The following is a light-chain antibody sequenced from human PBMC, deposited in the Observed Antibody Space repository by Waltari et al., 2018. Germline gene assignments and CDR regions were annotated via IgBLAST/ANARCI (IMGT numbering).Light chain of an antibody. CDR2: DVN. J-gene: IGLJ3*02. CDR1: SSDVGAWNY. Sequence: QSALTQPRSVSGSPGQSVTISCTGTSSDVGAWNYVSWYQQRPGKAPKIIIYDVNERPSGVPDRFSGSKSGNTASLTISGLQAEDEADYYCCSYAGSYTWVFGGGTKVTVL. CDR3: CSYAGSYTWV. V-gene: IGLV2-11*01.